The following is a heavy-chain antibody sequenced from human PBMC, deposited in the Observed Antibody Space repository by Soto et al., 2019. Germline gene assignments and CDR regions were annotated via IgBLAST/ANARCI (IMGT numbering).Heavy chain of an antibody. D-gene: IGHD6-13*01. CDR2: IIPVLGVA. CDR1: GGTLNSYT. V-gene: IGHV1-69*02. Sequence: QVQLVQSGAEVKKPGSSVKVSCKASGGTLNSYTINWVRQAPGHGPEWLGRIIPVLGVANYAQTFQGRVTITADKSTSTVYMDLTSLRSEDTAVYYCARSSVAAAGTLGNWGRGTLVNVSS. CDR3: ARSSVAAAGTLGN. J-gene: IGHJ4*02.